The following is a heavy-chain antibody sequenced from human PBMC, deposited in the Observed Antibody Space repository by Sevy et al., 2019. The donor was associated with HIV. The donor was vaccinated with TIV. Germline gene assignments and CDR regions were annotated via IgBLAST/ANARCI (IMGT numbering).Heavy chain of an antibody. J-gene: IGHJ6*02. Sequence: SETLSLTCTVSGGSISSYYWSWIRHPPGKGLEWIGYIYYSGYTDYNPSLKSRVSISIDASQTQFSLKLSSVTAADTAVYFCARDNRPFYYGSGSYRYDYGMDVWGQGTTVTVSS. V-gene: IGHV4-59*01. D-gene: IGHD3-10*01. CDR2: IYYSGYT. CDR1: GGSISSYY. CDR3: ARDNRPFYYGSGSYRYDYGMDV.